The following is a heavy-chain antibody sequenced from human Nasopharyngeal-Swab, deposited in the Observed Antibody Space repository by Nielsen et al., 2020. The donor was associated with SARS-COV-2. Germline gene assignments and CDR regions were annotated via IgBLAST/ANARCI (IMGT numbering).Heavy chain of an antibody. V-gene: IGHV3-11*04. D-gene: IGHD4/OR15-4a*01. J-gene: IGHJ6*02. CDR3: ARGLWSSLRLLGGMDV. Sequence: GESLKISCAAFGFTFSDYYMSWIRQAPGKGLEWVSYISSSGSTIYYADSVKGRFTISRDNAKNSLYLQMNSLRAEDTAVYYCARGLWSSLRLLGGMDVWGQGTTVTVSS. CDR2: ISSSGSTI. CDR1: GFTFSDYY.